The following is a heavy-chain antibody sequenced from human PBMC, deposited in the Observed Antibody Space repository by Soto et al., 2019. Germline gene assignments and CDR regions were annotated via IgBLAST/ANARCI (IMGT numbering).Heavy chain of an antibody. V-gene: IGHV3-23*01. J-gene: IGHJ6*02. CDR2: ISDNGERT. CDR3: VKVINMVRKYGMDL. Sequence: GGSLRLSCAASGFTFSNYAMTWVRQAPGKGLEWVSAISDNGERTHYADSVKGRFSISRDNSKNTLDLQMNSLRVEDTAVYYCVKVINMVRKYGMDLWGHGSSVTGSS. D-gene: IGHD3-10*01. CDR1: GFTFSNYA.